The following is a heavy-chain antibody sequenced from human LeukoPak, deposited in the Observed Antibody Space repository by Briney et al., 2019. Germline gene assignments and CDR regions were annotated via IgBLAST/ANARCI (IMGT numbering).Heavy chain of an antibody. CDR3: ARVASGNYRFDP. D-gene: IGHD1-26*01. CDR1: GDSISSGAYC. J-gene: IGHJ5*02. CDR2: MYNSGRT. Sequence: SETLSLTCTVSGDSISSGAYCWSWIRQHPEKGLGWIGYMYNSGRTYYNPSLESRVTISVDTSKNQFSLRLSSVTAADTAVYYCARVASGNYRFDPWGQGTLVTVSS. V-gene: IGHV4-31*03.